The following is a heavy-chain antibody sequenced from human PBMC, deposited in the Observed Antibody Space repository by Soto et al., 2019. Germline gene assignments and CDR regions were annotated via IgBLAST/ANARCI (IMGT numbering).Heavy chain of an antibody. CDR1: GFTFSNFW. CDR3: TRDIGGWGAY. Sequence: EVQLVESGGGLVQPGGSLRVSCAASGFTFSNFWMHWVRQVPGKGLMWVSRIIEDGRIIDYADSVKGRFTISRDNARDTLYLEMNSLRAEDTAIYYCTRDIGGWGAYWGQGALVTVSS. V-gene: IGHV3-74*01. J-gene: IGHJ4*02. CDR2: IIEDGRII. D-gene: IGHD3-10*01.